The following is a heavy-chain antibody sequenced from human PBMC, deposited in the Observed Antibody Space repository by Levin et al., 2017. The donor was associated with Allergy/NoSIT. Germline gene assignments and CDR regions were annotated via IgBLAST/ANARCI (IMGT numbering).Heavy chain of an antibody. V-gene: IGHV1-69*13. D-gene: IGHD2-2*01. CDR2: IIPIFGTA. CDR1: GGTFSSYA. CDR3: ASKPDPLVVPAAMWYDYGMDG. J-gene: IGHJ6*02. Sequence: SVKVSCKASGGTFSSYAISWVRQAPGQGLEWMGGIIPIFGTANYAQKFQGRVTITADESTSTAYMELSSLRSEYTAVYYCASKPDPLVVPAAMWYDYGMDGWGQGTTVTVSS.